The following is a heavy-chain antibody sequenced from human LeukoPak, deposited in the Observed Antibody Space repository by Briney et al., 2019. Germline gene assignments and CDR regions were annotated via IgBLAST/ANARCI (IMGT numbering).Heavy chain of an antibody. CDR1: GFTFSSYW. V-gene: IGHV3-30*03. CDR2: ILYDGSDE. Sequence: PGGSLRLSCAASGFTFSSYWMSWVRQAPGKGLEWVAAILYDGSDEYYADSVKGRFTISRDNSKNTLYLQMNSLRGEDTAVYYCARAQRALDVWGQGTTVTVSS. J-gene: IGHJ6*02. CDR3: ARAQRALDV.